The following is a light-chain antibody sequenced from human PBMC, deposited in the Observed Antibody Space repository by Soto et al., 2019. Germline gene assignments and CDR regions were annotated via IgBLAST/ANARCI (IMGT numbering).Light chain of an antibody. Sequence: IVLIQSPATLSVSPGERATLSCRASQNISTYLAWYQQKPGQSPGLLLYGASNRASGIPDRFAGSGSGTDFTLTISRLEPEDFAVYYCQQYGSSPPNFGEGTKVDIK. CDR3: QQYGSSPPN. CDR2: GAS. CDR1: QNISTY. J-gene: IGKJ4*01. V-gene: IGKV3-20*01.